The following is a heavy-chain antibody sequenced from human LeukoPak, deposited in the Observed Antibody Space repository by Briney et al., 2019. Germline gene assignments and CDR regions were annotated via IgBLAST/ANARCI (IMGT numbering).Heavy chain of an antibody. CDR1: GFTFSSYG. Sequence: GGSLRLSCAAPGFTFSSYGMPWVRQAPGKGLEYVSAISNNGGSTYYANSVKGRFTISRDNSKNTLYLQMNSLRAEDTAVYYCARDDSSSWYYFDYWGQGTLVTVSS. CDR3: ARDDSSSWYYFDY. CDR2: ISNNGGST. D-gene: IGHD6-13*01. J-gene: IGHJ4*02. V-gene: IGHV3-64*01.